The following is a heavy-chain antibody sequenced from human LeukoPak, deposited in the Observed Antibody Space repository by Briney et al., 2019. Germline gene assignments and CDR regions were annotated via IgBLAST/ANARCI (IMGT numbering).Heavy chain of an antibody. CDR2: INHSGST. CDR3: ARGYGDYYFDY. D-gene: IGHD4-17*01. CDR1: GGSFSGYY. Sequence: SETLSLTCAVYGGSFSGYYWSWIRQPPGKGLEWIGEINHSGSTNYNPSLKSRVTISVDTSKSQFSLKLSSVTAADTAVYYCARGYGDYYFDYWGQGTLVTVSS. J-gene: IGHJ4*02. V-gene: IGHV4-34*01.